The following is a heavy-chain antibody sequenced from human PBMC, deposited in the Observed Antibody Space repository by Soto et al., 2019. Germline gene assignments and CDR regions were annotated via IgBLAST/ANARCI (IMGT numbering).Heavy chain of an antibody. V-gene: IGHV3-33*01. CDR1: GFTFSSYG. CDR3: QRDSSARDSRGWYTGAFVN. D-gene: IGHD6-19*01. CDR2: IWYDGSNK. J-gene: IGHJ3*02. Sequence: WGSLRLSCAAAGFTFSSYGMHWVRQAPGKGLEWVAVIWYDGSNKYYADSVKGRFTISRDTSKNTLYLQMNSLRAEDTAVYYFQRDSSARDSRGWYTGAFVNWEQETM.